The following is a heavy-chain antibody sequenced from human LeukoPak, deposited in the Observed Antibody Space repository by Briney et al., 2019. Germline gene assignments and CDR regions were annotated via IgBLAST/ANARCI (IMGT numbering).Heavy chain of an antibody. J-gene: IGHJ4*02. CDR2: INPNSGGT. D-gene: IGHD1-20*01. Sequence: ASVKVSCKASGYTFTGYYMHWVRQAPGQGLEWMGWINPNSGGTNYAQKFQGWVTMTRDTSISTAYMELSRLRSEDTAVYYCATGQAATLYNWNDDYSFFDYWGQGTLVTVSS. CDR1: GYTFTGYY. V-gene: IGHV1-2*04. CDR3: ATGQAATLYNWNDDYSFFDY.